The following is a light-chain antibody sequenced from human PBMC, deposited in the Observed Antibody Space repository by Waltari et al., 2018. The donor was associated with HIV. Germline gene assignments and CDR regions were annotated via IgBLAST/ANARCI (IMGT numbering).Light chain of an antibody. J-gene: IGLJ3*02. CDR2: YNS. CDR1: NIGGKS. CDR3: QVWDSSNEHVV. Sequence: SYVLTQPPSVSEAPGAAATISCGAWNIGGKSVHWYKQQPGQAPVLVTRYNSDRPSGIPDRISGSNSGHTATLTITSVEAGDEATYYCQVWDSSNEHVVFGGGTELTVL. V-gene: IGLV3-21*04.